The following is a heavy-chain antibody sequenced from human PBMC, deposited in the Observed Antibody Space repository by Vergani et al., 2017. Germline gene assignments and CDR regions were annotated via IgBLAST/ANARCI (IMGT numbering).Heavy chain of an antibody. CDR2: ISGSGGFT. V-gene: IGHV3-23*01. CDR3: ARDWRWFGELSGAFDI. CDR1: GFTFTNFA. J-gene: IGHJ3*02. D-gene: IGHD3-10*01. Sequence: EVQLLESGGNLVQPGGSLRLSCAASGFTFTNFAMTWVRQAPGEGLEWVSGISGSGGFTYYADSVKGRFTISRDNSKNTMFLQMNNLRAEDTAVYYCARDWRWFGELSGAFDIWGQGTMVTVSS.